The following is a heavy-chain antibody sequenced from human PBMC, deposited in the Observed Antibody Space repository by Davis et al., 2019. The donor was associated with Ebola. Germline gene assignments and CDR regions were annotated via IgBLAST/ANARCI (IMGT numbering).Heavy chain of an antibody. D-gene: IGHD3-10*01. CDR3: ARRAGDKFDY. Sequence: ASVKVSCKASGGTFSRYDVSWVRQAPGQRLEWMGWINAGNGRTKSSQKFQGRVTITRDTSATIGYMEVSGLRSEDTAVYYCARRAGDKFDYWGQGTLVTVSS. V-gene: IGHV1-3*01. CDR1: GGTFSRYD. CDR2: INAGNGRT. J-gene: IGHJ4*02.